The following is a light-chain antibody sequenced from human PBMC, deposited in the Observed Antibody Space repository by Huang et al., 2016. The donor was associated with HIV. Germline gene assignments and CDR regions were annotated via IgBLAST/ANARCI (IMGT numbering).Light chain of an antibody. CDR2: KAS. V-gene: IGKV1-5*03. CDR3: QQYNTFPLT. Sequence: DIQMTKSPSTLSASVGDRVTITCRAGQSINNWLAWYQQKPGKAPRLLIYKASNLESGVPSRFSATGSGTEFTLTISHLQADDFATYYCQQYNTFPLTFGGGTTVDLK. J-gene: IGKJ4*01. CDR1: QSINNW.